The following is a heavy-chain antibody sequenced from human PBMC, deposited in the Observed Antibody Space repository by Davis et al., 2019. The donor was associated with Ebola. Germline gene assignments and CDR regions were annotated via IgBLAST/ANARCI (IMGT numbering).Heavy chain of an antibody. CDR2: INPSGGST. D-gene: IGHD7-27*01. CDR3: ARETGDGGGMDV. J-gene: IGHJ6*04. V-gene: IGHV1-46*01. CDR1: VYTFITYY. Sequence: SVPVSRLASVYTFITYYLHWVRQAPGQGLEWMGLINPSGGSTTYAQKFQGRVTMTRDTSTSTVDMELSSLRSEDTAVYYCARETGDGGGMDVWGKGTTVTVSS.